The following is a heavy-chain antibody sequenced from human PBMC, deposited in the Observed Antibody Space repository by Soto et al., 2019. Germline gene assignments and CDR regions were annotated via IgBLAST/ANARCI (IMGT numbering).Heavy chain of an antibody. CDR3: ARGQPMVRERDLGY. D-gene: IGHD3-10*01. J-gene: IGHJ4*02. V-gene: IGHV3-48*01. Sequence: EVQLVESGGGLVQPGGSLRLSCAASGFTFSSYSMNWVRQAPGKGLEWVSYISSSSSTIYYADSVKGRFTISRDNAKNSLYLQMNSLRAEDTAVYYCARGQPMVRERDLGYWGQGTLVTVSS. CDR1: GFTFSSYS. CDR2: ISSSSSTI.